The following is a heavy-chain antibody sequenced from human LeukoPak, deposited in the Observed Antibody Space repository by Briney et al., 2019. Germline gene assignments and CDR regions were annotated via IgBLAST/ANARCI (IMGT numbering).Heavy chain of an antibody. CDR2: ISSSSSYI. Sequence: NPGGSLRLFCAASGFTFSSYSMNWVRQAPGKGLEWVSSISSSSSYIYYADSAKGRFTISRDNAKNSLYLQMNSLRAEDTAVYYCARDRTTGIAVAGTASDYWGQGTLVTVSS. V-gene: IGHV3-21*01. J-gene: IGHJ4*02. CDR1: GFTFSSYS. CDR3: ARDRTTGIAVAGTASDY. D-gene: IGHD6-19*01.